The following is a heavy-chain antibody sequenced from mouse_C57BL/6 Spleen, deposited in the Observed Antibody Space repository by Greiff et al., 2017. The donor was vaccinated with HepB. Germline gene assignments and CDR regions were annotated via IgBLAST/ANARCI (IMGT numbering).Heavy chain of an antibody. Sequence: EVQLQQSGPELVKPGASVKISCKASGYTFTDYYMNWVKQSHGKSLEWIGDINPNNGGTSYNQKFKGKATLTVDKSSSTAYIELRSLTSEDSAVYYCARAGPFITTVGFDYWGQGTTLTVSS. CDR3: ARAGPFITTVGFDY. V-gene: IGHV1-26*01. CDR1: GYTFTDYY. J-gene: IGHJ2*01. CDR2: INPNNGGT. D-gene: IGHD1-1*01.